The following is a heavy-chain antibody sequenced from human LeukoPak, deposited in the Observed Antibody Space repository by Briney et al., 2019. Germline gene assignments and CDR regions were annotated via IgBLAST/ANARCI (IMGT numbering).Heavy chain of an antibody. J-gene: IGHJ6*02. CDR3: AKSNALSTYYYGSGSYYNEIYYYGMDV. CDR1: GFTFSSYA. Sequence: GGSLRLSCAASGFTFSSYAMSWVRQAPGKGLEWVSAISGSGGSTYYADSVKGRFTISRDNSKNTLYLQMNSLRAEDTAVYYCAKSNALSTYYYGSGSYYNEIYYYGMDVWGQGTTVTVSS. V-gene: IGHV3-23*01. CDR2: ISGSGGST. D-gene: IGHD3-10*01.